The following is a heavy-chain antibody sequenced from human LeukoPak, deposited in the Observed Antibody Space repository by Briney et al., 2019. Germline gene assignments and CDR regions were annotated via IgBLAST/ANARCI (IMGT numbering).Heavy chain of an antibody. V-gene: IGHV3-23*01. J-gene: IGHJ4*02. CDR3: AKDGEQWLAYYFDY. Sequence: AGSLRLSCAASGFTFSSYAMSWVRQAPGKGLEWVSAISGSGGSTYYADSVKGRFTISRDNSKNTLYLQMNSLRAEDTAVYYCAKDGEQWLAYYFDYWGQRTLVTASS. D-gene: IGHD6-19*01. CDR1: GFTFSSYA. CDR2: ISGSGGST.